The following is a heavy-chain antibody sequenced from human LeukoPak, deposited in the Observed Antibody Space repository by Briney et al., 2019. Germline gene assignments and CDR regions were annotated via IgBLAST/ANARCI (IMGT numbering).Heavy chain of an antibody. Sequence: ASVKVSCKASGYTFTGYYMHWVRQAPGQGLEWMGWINPNSGGTNYAQKFQGRVTMTRDTSISTAYMELSRLRSDDTAVYYCGGGSYGYDPVFDIWGQGKMVTVS. CDR1: GYTFTGYY. J-gene: IGHJ3*02. V-gene: IGHV1-2*02. CDR2: INPNSGGT. D-gene: IGHD3-16*01. CDR3: GGGSYGYDPVFDI.